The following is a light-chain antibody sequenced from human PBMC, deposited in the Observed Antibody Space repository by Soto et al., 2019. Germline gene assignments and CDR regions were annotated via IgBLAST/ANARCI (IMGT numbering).Light chain of an antibody. J-gene: IGKJ1*01. CDR1: QRITSR. Sequence: DIQMTQSPSSLSASVGDSVTITCRASQRITSRFSWYQQRPGKAPRLLIYAASRLHSGVPSRFSGSGSGTDFTLTISGLQPEDFATYYCQQSHSRVTFGQGAKVDIK. CDR2: AAS. CDR3: QQSHSRVT. V-gene: IGKV1-39*01.